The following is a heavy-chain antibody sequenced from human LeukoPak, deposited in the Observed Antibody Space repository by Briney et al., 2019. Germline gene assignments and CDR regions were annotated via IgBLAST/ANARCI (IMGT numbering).Heavy chain of an antibody. CDR3: ARLVAAIIHYFDY. CDR2: ISSSGSTI. Sequence: GGSLRLSCAASGFTFSDYYMSRIRQAPGKGLEWVSYISSSGSTIYYADSVKGRFTISRDNAKNSLYLQMNSLRAEDTAVYYCARLVAAIIHYFDYWGQGTLVTVSS. J-gene: IGHJ4*02. CDR1: GFTFSDYY. D-gene: IGHD5-12*01. V-gene: IGHV3-11*01.